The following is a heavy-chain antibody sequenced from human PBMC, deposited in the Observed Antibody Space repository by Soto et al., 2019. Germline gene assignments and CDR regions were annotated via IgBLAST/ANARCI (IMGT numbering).Heavy chain of an antibody. V-gene: IGHV3-23*01. D-gene: IGHD3-10*01. CDR1: GFTFSSYA. J-gene: IGHJ4*02. CDR3: AKDITLVRGVIVTPSPFDY. CDR2: ISGGGST. Sequence: PGGSLRLSCAASGFTFSSYAMNWVRQAPGKGLEWVSGISGGGSTSYADSLKGRFTISRDNSKNTLYLQLKSLRAEDTAVYYCAKDITLVRGVIVTPSPFDYWGQGTLITVYS.